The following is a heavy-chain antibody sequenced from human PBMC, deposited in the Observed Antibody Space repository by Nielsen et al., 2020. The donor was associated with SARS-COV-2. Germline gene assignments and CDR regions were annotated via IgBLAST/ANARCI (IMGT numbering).Heavy chain of an antibody. J-gene: IGHJ4*02. Sequence: GESLKISCKGSGYSFTNYWVGWVRQMPRKGLEWMGIIYPGDSDIRYSPSFQGQVTISVDKSINTAYLQWSSLRASDTAMYYCARSSRHYGQWELPHLDYWGQGTLVTVSS. CDR3: ARSSRHYGQWELPHLDY. V-gene: IGHV5-51*01. CDR2: IYPGDSDI. D-gene: IGHD1-26*01. CDR1: GYSFTNYW.